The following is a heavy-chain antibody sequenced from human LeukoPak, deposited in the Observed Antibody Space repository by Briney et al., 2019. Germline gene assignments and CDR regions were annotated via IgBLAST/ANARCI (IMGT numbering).Heavy chain of an antibody. J-gene: IGHJ5*02. CDR2: INPSGGST. CDR1: GYTFTSYY. V-gene: IGHV1-46*01. Sequence: ASVKVSCKASGYTFTSYYMHWVRQAPGQGLEWMGIINPSGGSTSYAQKFQGRVTMTRDMSTSTVYMELSSLRSEDTAVYYCARGIDSLYYDILTGYLDRHGKNWFDPWGQGTLVTVSS. D-gene: IGHD3-9*01. CDR3: ARGIDSLYYDILTGYLDRHGKNWFDP.